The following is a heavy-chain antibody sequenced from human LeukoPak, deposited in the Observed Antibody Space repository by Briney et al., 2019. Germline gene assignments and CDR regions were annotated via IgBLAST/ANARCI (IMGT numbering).Heavy chain of an antibody. CDR2: IYYSGRT. D-gene: IGHD6-19*01. V-gene: IGHV4-39*01. Sequence: TSSETLSLTCTVSGGSISSNSYYWGWVRQPPGKGLEWIGSIYYSGRTYYNPSLKSRVTISVDTSKNQFSLKLHSVTAADTAVYYCASLRSWQWLGVDYWGQGTLVTVSS. CDR1: GGSISSNSYY. CDR3: ASLRSWQWLGVDY. J-gene: IGHJ4*02.